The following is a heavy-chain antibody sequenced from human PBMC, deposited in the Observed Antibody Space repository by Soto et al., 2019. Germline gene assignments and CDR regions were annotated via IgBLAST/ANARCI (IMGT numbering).Heavy chain of an antibody. CDR1: GGSISSYH. CDR3: ARDYYYDNSGNPGAYYYGMDV. CDR2: IYYSGST. J-gene: IGHJ6*02. D-gene: IGHD3-22*01. Sequence: PSETLSLTGTVSGGSISSYHWSWIRQPPGKGLEWIGYIYYSGSTKYNPSLKSRVTMSVDKSKNQFSLRLKSVTAADTAVYWCARDYYYDNSGNPGAYYYGMDVWGQGTTVTVSS. V-gene: IGHV4-59*12.